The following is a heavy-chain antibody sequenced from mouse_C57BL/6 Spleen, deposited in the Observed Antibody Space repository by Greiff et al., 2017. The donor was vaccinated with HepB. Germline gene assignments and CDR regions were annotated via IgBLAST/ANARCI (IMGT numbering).Heavy chain of an antibody. V-gene: IGHV1-55*01. D-gene: IGHD2-5*01. CDR2: IYPGSGST. Sequence: QVQLQQSGAELVKPGASVKMSCKASGYTFTSYWITWVKQRPGQGLEWIGDIYPGSGSTNYNEKFKSKATLTVDTSSSTAYMQLSSLTSEDSAVYYCARDYYSNYYAMDYWGQGTSVTVSS. CDR3: ARDYYSNYYAMDY. J-gene: IGHJ4*01. CDR1: GYTFTSYW.